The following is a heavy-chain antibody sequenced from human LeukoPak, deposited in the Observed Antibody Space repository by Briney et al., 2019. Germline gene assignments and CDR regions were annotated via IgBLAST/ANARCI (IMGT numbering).Heavy chain of an antibody. Sequence: HAGGSLRLACAASGFTFSAHEMNWVRQAPGKGLVWVSRINGDGTNTRYADSVKGRFTISRDNAKNTVYLQMNSLRGEDTAVYYCATRPANGDFGVLDYWGQGDLGNVSS. CDR1: GFTFSAHE. D-gene: IGHD2-21*02. J-gene: IGHJ4*02. CDR3: ATRPANGDFGVLDY. V-gene: IGHV3-74*01. CDR2: INGDGTNT.